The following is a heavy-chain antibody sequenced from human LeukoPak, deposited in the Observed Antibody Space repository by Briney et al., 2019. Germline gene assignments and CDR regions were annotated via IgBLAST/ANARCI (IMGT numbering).Heavy chain of an antibody. D-gene: IGHD5/OR15-5a*01. J-gene: IGHJ5*02. CDR3: ARRVSNYLSTKNWFDP. Sequence: SGGSLRLSCAASGFTVSTNYMSWVRQAPGKGLEWVSVIYSGGSTYYADSVKGRFTISRDSSKNTLYLQMNSLRAEDTAVYYCARRVSNYLSTKNWFDPWGQGTLVTVSS. V-gene: IGHV3-66*01. CDR2: IYSGGST. CDR1: GFTVSTNY.